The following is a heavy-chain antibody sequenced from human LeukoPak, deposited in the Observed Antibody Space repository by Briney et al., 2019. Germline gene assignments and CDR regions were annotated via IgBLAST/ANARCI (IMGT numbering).Heavy chain of an antibody. V-gene: IGHV1-18*01. Sequence: GASVTDSFKVFGYTFIRYGIGWVRQAPGQGGEWMAWIRAYNGNTYYAQKLQGRVIMTTDTSTSTAYMELRSLTSDDTAVYFCARDISVAAPNAFDLWGQGTVVTVSS. J-gene: IGHJ3*01. CDR1: GYTFIRYG. CDR3: ARDISVAAPNAFDL. CDR2: IRAYNGNT. D-gene: IGHD6-19*01.